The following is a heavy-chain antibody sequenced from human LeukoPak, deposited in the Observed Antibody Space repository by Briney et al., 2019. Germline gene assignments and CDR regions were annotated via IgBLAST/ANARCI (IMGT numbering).Heavy chain of an antibody. Sequence: GGSLRLSCAASGFTFSSYWMSWVRQAPGKGLEWVAVIWYDGSNKYYADSVKGRFTISRDNSKNTLYLQMNSLRAEDTAVYYCARNGLVVVVDDAFDIWGQGTMVTVSS. J-gene: IGHJ3*02. V-gene: IGHV3-33*08. CDR1: GFTFSSYW. CDR2: IWYDGSNK. D-gene: IGHD2-15*01. CDR3: ARNGLVVVVDDAFDI.